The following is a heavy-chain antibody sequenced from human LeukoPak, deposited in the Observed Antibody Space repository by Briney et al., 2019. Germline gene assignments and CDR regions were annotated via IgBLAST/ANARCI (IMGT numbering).Heavy chain of an antibody. CDR1: GVSITSSRFY. J-gene: IGHJ2*01. D-gene: IGHD5-24*01. CDR2: VSYSGKT. Sequence: KASETLSLTCTVSGVSITSSRFYWAWIRQSPGKGLEWIGNVSYSGKTYYNPSLRGRVTISVDTSKSQFSLKLNSVAAADTATYYCARHLKDDYNSDYWYLDLWGRGTLITVSS. V-gene: IGHV4-39*01. CDR3: ARHLKDDYNSDYWYLDL.